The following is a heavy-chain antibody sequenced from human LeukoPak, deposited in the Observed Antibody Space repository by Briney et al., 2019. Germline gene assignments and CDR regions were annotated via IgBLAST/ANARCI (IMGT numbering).Heavy chain of an antibody. J-gene: IGHJ3*02. CDR3: AKLYSSSWYLNAFDI. Sequence: GGSLRLSCAASGFTFSSYAMSWVRQAPGKGLEWVSAISGSGGSTYYADSVKGRFTISRDNSTNTLYLQMNSLRAEDTAVYYCAKLYSSSWYLNAFDIWGQGTMVTVSS. D-gene: IGHD6-13*01. CDR2: ISGSGGST. CDR1: GFTFSSYA. V-gene: IGHV3-23*01.